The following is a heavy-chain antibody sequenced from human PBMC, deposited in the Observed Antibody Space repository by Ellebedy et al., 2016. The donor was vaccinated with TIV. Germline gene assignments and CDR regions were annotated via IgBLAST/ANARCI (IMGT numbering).Heavy chain of an antibody. J-gene: IGHJ4*02. D-gene: IGHD6-25*01. Sequence: GESLKTSCVAPGFPFSDYGMHWVPQAPGKGLEWVAVIAYDGVAKYYADSVKGRFTISRDNSRNTVFLQMNSLRPEDTAVYFCAKIAATTKLGAFDYGDYWGQGTLVTVSS. CDR2: IAYDGVAK. V-gene: IGHV3-30*18. CDR1: GFPFSDYG. CDR3: AKIAATTKLGAFDYGDY.